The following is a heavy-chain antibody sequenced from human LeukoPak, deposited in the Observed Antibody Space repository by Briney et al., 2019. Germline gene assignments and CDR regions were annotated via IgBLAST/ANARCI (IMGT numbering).Heavy chain of an antibody. J-gene: IGHJ4*02. CDR3: AREGAGSNNHLYFFDY. D-gene: IGHD3-10*01. Sequence: SQSLSLTCAISGDSVSSNSGGWNWIRQSPSRGLEWLGRTYYNSKWYNDYAVSVKSRMTINPDTSKNQFSLQLNSVTPEDTAVYYCAREGAGSNNHLYFFDYWVQGTLVTVSS. V-gene: IGHV6-1*01. CDR1: GDSVSSNSGG. CDR2: TYYNSKWYN.